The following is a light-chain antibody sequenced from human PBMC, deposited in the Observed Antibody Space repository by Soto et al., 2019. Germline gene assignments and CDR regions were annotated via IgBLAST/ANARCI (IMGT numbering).Light chain of an antibody. CDR2: WAS. V-gene: IGKV4-1*01. Sequence: DIVMTQSPDSLAVSLGERATINCKSSQTVLYSSNNKNYLAWYQHKAGQPPKLLISWASTRDSGVPDRFSGSGSGTDFTLTISSLQAEDVAVHYCQQYYTTPTITFGQGTRLEIK. CDR3: QQYYTTPTIT. J-gene: IGKJ5*01. CDR1: QTVLYSSNNKNY.